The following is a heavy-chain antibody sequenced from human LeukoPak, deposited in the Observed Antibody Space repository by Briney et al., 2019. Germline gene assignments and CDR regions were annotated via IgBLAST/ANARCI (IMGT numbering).Heavy chain of an antibody. V-gene: IGHV1-2*02. Sequence: ASVKVSCKASGYTFTGYYMHWVRQAPGQGLEWMGWINPNSGGTNYAQKFQGRVTMTRDTSISTAYMELSRLRSDDTAVYYCARAQGQPTAAEFNHYYYYYYMDVWGKGTTVTVSS. CDR1: GYTFTGYY. CDR2: INPNSGGT. D-gene: IGHD2-2*01. J-gene: IGHJ6*03. CDR3: ARAQGQPTAAEFNHYYYYYYMDV.